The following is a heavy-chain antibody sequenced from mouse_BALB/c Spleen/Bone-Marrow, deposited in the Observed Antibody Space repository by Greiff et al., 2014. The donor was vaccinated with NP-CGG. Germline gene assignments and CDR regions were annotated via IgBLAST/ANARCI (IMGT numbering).Heavy chain of an antibody. CDR3: ARYCYGSSYFDY. J-gene: IGHJ2*01. V-gene: IGHV14-3*02. Sequence: VQLQESGAELVKPGASVKLSCTASGFNIKDTYMHWGKQRPEQGLGWIGRVYPANGNNKNVPAFPGQATIKAETSSNTAYLQXXXXXXEDAAVYCCARYCYGSSYFDYWGQGTTLTVSS. D-gene: IGHD1-1*01. CDR1: GFNIKDTY. CDR2: VYPANGNN.